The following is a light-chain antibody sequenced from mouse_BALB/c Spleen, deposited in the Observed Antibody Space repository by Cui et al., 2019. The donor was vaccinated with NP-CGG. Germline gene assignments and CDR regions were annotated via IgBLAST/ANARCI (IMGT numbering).Light chain of an antibody. CDR3: ALWYSNHWV. CDR1: TGAVTTNNY. Sequence: QAVVTQEPEITTSPGETVTLTCRSSTGAVTTNNYANWVQEKPDHLFTGLIGGTNNRAPGVPARFSGSLIGDKAALTITGAQTEDEAIYFCALWYSNHWVFGGGTKLTVL. CDR2: GTN. V-gene: IGLV1*01. J-gene: IGLJ1*01.